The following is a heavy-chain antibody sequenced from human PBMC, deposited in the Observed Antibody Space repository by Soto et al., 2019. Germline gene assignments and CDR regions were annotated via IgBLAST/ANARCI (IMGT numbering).Heavy chain of an antibody. J-gene: IGHJ4*02. V-gene: IGHV3-30*18. CDR3: AKDLDEYYFDY. Sequence: GGSLRLSCAASGFTFSSYGMHWVRQAPGKGLEWVAVISYDGSNKYYADSVKGRFTISRDNSKNTLYLQMNSLRAEDTAVYYCAKDLDEYYFDYWGQGTLVTVSS. D-gene: IGHD3-3*01. CDR1: GFTFSSYG. CDR2: ISYDGSNK.